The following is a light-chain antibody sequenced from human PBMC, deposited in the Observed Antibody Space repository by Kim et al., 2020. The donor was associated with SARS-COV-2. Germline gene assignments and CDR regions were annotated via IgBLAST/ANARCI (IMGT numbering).Light chain of an antibody. Sequence: EIVLTQSPATLSLSPGQRATLSCRASQSISTDLAWYQQKPGQAPRLFIYDASNRATGIPARFIGSGSGTVFTLTVSSLEPEDSAIYYCQQRNKWPRTFGQGTKVEVK. CDR3: QQRNKWPRT. CDR1: QSISTD. CDR2: DAS. J-gene: IGKJ1*01. V-gene: IGKV3-11*01.